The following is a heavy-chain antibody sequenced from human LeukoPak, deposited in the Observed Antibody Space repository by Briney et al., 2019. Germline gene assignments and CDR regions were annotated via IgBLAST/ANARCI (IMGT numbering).Heavy chain of an antibody. V-gene: IGHV3-11*01. CDR2: ISSSGSTI. CDR1: GFTFSDYY. D-gene: IGHD7-27*01. Sequence: GGSLRLSCAASGFTFSDYYMSLIRQAPGKGLEWVSYISSSGSTIYYADSVKGRLTISRDNAKNSLYLQMNSLRAEDTAVYYCASGSGDRYYYYYYGMDVWGQGTTVTVSS. CDR3: ASGSGDRYYYYYYGMDV. J-gene: IGHJ6*02.